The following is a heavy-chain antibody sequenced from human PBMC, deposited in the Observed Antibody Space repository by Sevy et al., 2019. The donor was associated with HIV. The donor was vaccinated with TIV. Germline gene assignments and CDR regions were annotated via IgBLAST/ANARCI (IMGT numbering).Heavy chain of an antibody. J-gene: IGHJ6*03. CDR2: ISYDGSNK. CDR1: GFTFSSYA. Sequence: GGSLRLSCAASGFTFSSYAMHWVRQAPGKGLEWVAVISYDGSNKYYPDSVKGRFTISRDNSKNTLYLQMNSLRAEDTAVYYCARGAGGGSSKGYMDVWGKGTTVTVSS. CDR3: ARGAGGGSSKGYMDV. D-gene: IGHD2-15*01. V-gene: IGHV3-30-3*01.